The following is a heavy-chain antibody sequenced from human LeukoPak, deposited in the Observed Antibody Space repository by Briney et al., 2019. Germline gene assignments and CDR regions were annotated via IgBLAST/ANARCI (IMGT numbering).Heavy chain of an antibody. D-gene: IGHD3-10*01. J-gene: IGHJ4*02. V-gene: IGHV4-34*01. Sequence: PSETLSLTCAVYGGSFSSYFWSWIRQPPGKGLEWIGEINHSGNTNYNPSLKSRVTMSVDTSKNQFSLNLSSLIAADTAVYYCAREATTYQGSGTYSPFDDWGQGTLVTVSS. CDR1: GGSFSSYF. CDR2: INHSGNT. CDR3: AREATTYQGSGTYSPFDD.